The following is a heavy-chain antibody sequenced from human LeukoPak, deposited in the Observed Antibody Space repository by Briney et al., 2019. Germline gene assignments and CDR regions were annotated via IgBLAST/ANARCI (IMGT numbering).Heavy chain of an antibody. CDR1: GFTLSNYA. Sequence: GGSLRLSCAASGFTLSNYAISWDSQAPGKWLGWVSATSSSDAGTYHADCVRGRFTISRDNSKNTLYLQMNSLRAEDAAVYYCARAPVTSCSGVLCYPFDYWGQGTLVTVSS. V-gene: IGHV3-23*01. D-gene: IGHD2-15*01. J-gene: IGHJ4*02. CDR3: ARAPVTSCSGVLCYPFDY. CDR2: TSSSDAGT.